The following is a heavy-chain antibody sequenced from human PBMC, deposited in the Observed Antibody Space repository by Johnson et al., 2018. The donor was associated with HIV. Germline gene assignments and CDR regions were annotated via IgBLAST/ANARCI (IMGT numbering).Heavy chain of an antibody. CDR1: GFTFSDYN. D-gene: IGHD3-10*01. V-gene: IGHV3-11*04. CDR3: AREDGSGSYFYHAFDI. Sequence: QVQLVESGGGLVKPGGSLRLSCAASGFTFSDYNMSWIRQAPGKGLEWVSYISSSGRTIYYADSVQGRFTIFRDNSKNTLCLQMTSLRAEDTAVYYGAREDGSGSYFYHAFDIWGQGTMVTVSS. CDR2: ISSSGRTI. J-gene: IGHJ3*02.